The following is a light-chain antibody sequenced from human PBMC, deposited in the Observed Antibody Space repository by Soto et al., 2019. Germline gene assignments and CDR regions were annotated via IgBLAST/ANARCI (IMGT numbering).Light chain of an antibody. CDR2: DVS. J-gene: IGLJ2*01. CDR1: SSDVGGYNY. CDR3: CSYAGSYV. V-gene: IGLV2-11*01. Sequence: QSALTQPRSVSGSPGQSVTISCTGTSSDVGGYNYVSWYQQHPGKAPKLMIYDVSKRPSGVPDRFSGSKSGNTASLTISGLQAEDEADYYCCSYAGSYVFVGGTKLTVL.